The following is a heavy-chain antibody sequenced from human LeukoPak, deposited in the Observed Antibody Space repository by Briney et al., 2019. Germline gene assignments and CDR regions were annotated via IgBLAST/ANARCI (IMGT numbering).Heavy chain of an antibody. V-gene: IGHV1-69*04. CDR2: IIPILGIA. CDR3: ACARSGSYYTQGAFDI. J-gene: IGHJ3*02. CDR1: GGTFSSYA. D-gene: IGHD1-26*01. Sequence: TVTVSCNASGGTFSSYAISWVRQAPGQGLEWMGRIIPILGIANYAQKFQGRVTITADESTSTDYMELSSLRSEDTAVYYCACARSGSYYTQGAFDIWGQGTMVTVSS.